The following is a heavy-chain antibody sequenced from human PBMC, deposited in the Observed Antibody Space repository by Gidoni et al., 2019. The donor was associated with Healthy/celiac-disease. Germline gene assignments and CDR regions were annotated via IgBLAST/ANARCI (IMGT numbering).Heavy chain of an antibody. V-gene: IGHV3-30*18. Sequence: QVQLVESGGGVVQPGRSLRLSCAASGFTFSSYGSHWVRQAPGKGLEWVAVISYDGSNKYYADSVKGRFTISRDNSKNTLYLQMNSLRAEDTAVYYCAKDGSSSDPDYWGQGTLVTVSS. CDR3: AKDGSSSDPDY. CDR2: ISYDGSNK. J-gene: IGHJ4*02. D-gene: IGHD6-6*01. CDR1: GFTFSSYG.